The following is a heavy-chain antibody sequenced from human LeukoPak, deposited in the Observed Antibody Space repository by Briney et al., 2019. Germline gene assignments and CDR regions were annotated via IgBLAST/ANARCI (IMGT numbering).Heavy chain of an antibody. J-gene: IGHJ4*02. CDR1: GFSLSASEVC. CDR3: AREEGYNWSFDY. V-gene: IGHV2-70*11. D-gene: IGHD1-1*01. CDR2: IDWDDDK. Sequence: SGPTLVNPTRTLTLPCTLSGFSLSASEVCVSWIRQPPGKALEWLARIDWDDDKYYSISLKTRLTISKDTSTNQVVLTMTNMDPGDTATYYCAREEGYNWSFDYWGQGTQVTVSS.